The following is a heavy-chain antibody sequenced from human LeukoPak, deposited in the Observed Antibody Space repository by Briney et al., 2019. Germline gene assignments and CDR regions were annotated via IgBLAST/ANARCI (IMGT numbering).Heavy chain of an antibody. V-gene: IGHV1-24*01. Sequence: ASVKVSCKVSGYTLTELSMHWVRQAPGKGLEWMGGFDPEDGETIYAQKFQGRVTMTEDTSTDTAYMELRSLRSDDTAVYYCARRKGYCSSTSCPPWFDPWGQGTLVTVSS. CDR1: GYTLTELS. D-gene: IGHD2-2*01. J-gene: IGHJ5*02. CDR2: FDPEDGET. CDR3: ARRKGYCSSTSCPPWFDP.